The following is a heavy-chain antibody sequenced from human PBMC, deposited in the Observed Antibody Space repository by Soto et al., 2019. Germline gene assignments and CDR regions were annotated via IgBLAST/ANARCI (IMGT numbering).Heavy chain of an antibody. V-gene: IGHV3-21*01. CDR3: ARDRGYDAHDYYYNAMDV. Sequence: PGGSLRLSCAASGFTFRTYTINWVRQAPGKGLEWVSGIRGFSPYTFYAESVKGRFTISRDNAKNSLYLQMNSLGVEDTAVYYCARDRGYDAHDYYYNAMDVWGQGTTVTVSS. D-gene: IGHD2-15*01. J-gene: IGHJ6*02. CDR2: IRGFSPYT. CDR1: GFTFRTYT.